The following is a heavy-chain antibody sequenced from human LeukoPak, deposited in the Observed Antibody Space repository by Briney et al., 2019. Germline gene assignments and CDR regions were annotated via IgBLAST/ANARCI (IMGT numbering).Heavy chain of an antibody. V-gene: IGHV3-48*01. D-gene: IGHD3-10*01. CDR3: ATWPGAWYGEDY. Sequence: GGSLRLSCAASGFTFTIFGLNWVRQAPGKGPEWVSYIDARSGITYYADSVQGRFTISRDDARESVFLQMDGLRVDDTAVYYCATWPGAWYGEDYWGQGTLVTVSS. CDR1: GFTFTIFG. CDR2: IDARSGIT. J-gene: IGHJ4*02.